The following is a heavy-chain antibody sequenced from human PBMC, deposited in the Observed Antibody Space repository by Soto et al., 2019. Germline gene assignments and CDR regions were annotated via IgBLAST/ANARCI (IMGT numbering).Heavy chain of an antibody. D-gene: IGHD3-10*01. CDR2: ISYDGGDK. V-gene: IGHV3-30*18. CDR1: GFTFSTYG. J-gene: IGHJ4*02. CDR3: AKDSGRGSADYYFDF. Sequence: LRLSCAASGFTFSTYGMHWVRQAPGKGLEWVAVISYDGGDKYSADSVQGRFTISRDNSKNTLYLQMNSLRGEDTAVYHCAKDSGRGSADYYFDFWGQGTLVTVSS.